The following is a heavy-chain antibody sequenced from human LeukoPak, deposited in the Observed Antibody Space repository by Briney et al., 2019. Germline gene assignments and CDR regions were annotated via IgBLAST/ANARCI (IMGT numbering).Heavy chain of an antibody. V-gene: IGHV3-20*04. D-gene: IGHD3-3*01. CDR2: INWNGGST. CDR3: ARGGISIFGVVIYKDV. J-gene: IGHJ6*03. Sequence: TGGSLRLSCAASGFSFDDYGMSWVRQAPGKGLEWVSGINWNGGSTGYADSVKGRFTISRDNAKNSLSLQMNSLRVEDTALYYCARGGISIFGVVIYKDVWGKGTTVTVSS. CDR1: GFSFDDYG.